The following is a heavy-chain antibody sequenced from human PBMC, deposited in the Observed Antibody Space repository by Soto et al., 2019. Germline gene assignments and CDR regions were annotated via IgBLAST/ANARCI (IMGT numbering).Heavy chain of an antibody. CDR2: IFFTGSA. Sequence: PSLTCTVSGGSVSTGCYDWSWIRQPPGKGLEWIGKIFFTGSAHYNPSLRNRVTMSVDTSKDQFSLTLTSVTAADTAVYYCARDGHGMDVWGQGTTVTV. CDR1: GGSVSTGCYD. CDR3: ARDGHGMDV. V-gene: IGHV4-61*01. J-gene: IGHJ6*02.